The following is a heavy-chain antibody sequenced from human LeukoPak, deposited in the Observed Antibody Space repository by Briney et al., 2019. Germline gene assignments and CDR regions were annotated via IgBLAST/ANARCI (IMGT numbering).Heavy chain of an antibody. J-gene: IGHJ4*02. Sequence: SETLSLTCTVSGGSISSGSYYWSWIRQPAGKGLEWIGRIYTSGSTNYNPSLKSRVTISVDTSKNQFSLKLSSVTAADTAVYYCARDLGYCSSTSCYTVDYWGQGTLVTVSS. D-gene: IGHD2-2*02. V-gene: IGHV4-61*02. CDR3: ARDLGYCSSTSCYTVDY. CDR2: IYTSGST. CDR1: GGSISSGSYY.